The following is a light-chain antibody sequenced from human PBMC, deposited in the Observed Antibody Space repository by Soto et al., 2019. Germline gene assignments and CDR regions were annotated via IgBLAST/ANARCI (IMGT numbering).Light chain of an antibody. V-gene: IGKV3D-11*03. CDR3: QQRTNGLT. CDR2: AAS. J-gene: IGKJ4*01. CDR1: QSVSNN. Sequence: EIVMTHSPSTLSMSPGSRSNLSCRASQSVSNNLAWYKQKPGQAPRLLIYAASARATGIPARLSGSGSGTDFTLTISSLEPEDFAVYYCQQRTNGLTFGGGTKVDIK.